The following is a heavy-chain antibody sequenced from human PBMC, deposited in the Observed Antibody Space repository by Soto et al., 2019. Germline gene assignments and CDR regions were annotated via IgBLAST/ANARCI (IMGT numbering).Heavy chain of an antibody. J-gene: IGHJ5*02. CDR2: IKSKTDGGTT. CDR1: VFTFSNAW. Sequence: GGSLRLSCAASVFTFSNAWMSWVRQAPGKGLEWVGRIKSKTDGGTTDYAAPVKGRFTISRDDSKNTLYLQMNSLKTEDTAVYYCTTKVHFPSVGWFDPWGQGTLVTVSS. D-gene: IGHD1-1*01. CDR3: TTKVHFPSVGWFDP. V-gene: IGHV3-15*01.